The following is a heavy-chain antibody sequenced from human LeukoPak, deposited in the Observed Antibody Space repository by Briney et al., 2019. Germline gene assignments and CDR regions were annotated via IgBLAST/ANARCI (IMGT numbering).Heavy chain of an antibody. J-gene: IGHJ4*02. Sequence: GGSLRLSCAASGFTVSSNYMSWVRQAPGKGLEWVSVIYSGVSTYYADSVKGRFTISRDYSKNTLYLQMNSLRAEDTAVYYCARVGGSGWPFDYWGQGTLVTVSS. D-gene: IGHD6-19*01. CDR3: ARVGGSGWPFDY. CDR1: GFTVSSNY. CDR2: IYSGVST. V-gene: IGHV3-66*01.